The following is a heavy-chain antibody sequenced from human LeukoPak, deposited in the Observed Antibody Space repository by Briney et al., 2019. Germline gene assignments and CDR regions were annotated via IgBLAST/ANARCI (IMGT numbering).Heavy chain of an antibody. CDR3: ARAPGPYYDFWSGYQRYYFDY. CDR2: ISSSSSYI. V-gene: IGHV3-21*01. Sequence: GGSLRLSCADSGFTFGSYAMTWVRQAPGKGLEWVSSISSSSSYIYYADSVKGRFTISRDNAKNSLYLQMNSLRAEDTAVYYCARAPGPYYDFWSGYQRYYFDYWGQGTLVTVSS. D-gene: IGHD3-3*01. CDR1: GFTFGSYA. J-gene: IGHJ4*02.